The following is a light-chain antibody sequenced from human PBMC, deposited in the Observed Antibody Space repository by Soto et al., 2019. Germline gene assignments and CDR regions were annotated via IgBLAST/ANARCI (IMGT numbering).Light chain of an antibody. CDR2: GAS. CDR3: QQYDSSPLFT. V-gene: IGKV3-20*01. J-gene: IGKJ3*01. Sequence: EIVLTQSPGTLSLCPGERATLSCRASQSVSSSYLAWYQQKPGQAPRLLIYGASSRATGIPDRFSGSGSGTDFTLTISRLESEDFAVYYCQQYDSSPLFTFGPGTKVDIK. CDR1: QSVSSSY.